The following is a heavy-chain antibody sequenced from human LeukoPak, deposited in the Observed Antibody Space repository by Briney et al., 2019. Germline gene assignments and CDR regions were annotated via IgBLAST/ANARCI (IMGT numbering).Heavy chain of an antibody. CDR2: IVVGSGNT. D-gene: IGHD4-17*01. CDR1: GFTFTSSA. V-gene: IGHV1-58*01. CDR3: AADLAGDYITDY. Sequence: LVKVSCKASGFTFTSSAVQWVRQARGQRLEWIGWIVVGSGNTNYAQKFQERVTITRDMSTSTAYKELSSLRSEDTAVYYCAADLAGDYITDYWGQGTLVTVSS. J-gene: IGHJ4*02.